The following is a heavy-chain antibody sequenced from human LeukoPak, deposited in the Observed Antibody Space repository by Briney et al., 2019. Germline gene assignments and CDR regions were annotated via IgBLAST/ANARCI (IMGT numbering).Heavy chain of an antibody. CDR3: ARDLGYYYDSSGYYNWFDP. Sequence: ASVKVSCKASGGTFISYAISWVRQAPGQGLEWMGGIIPTFGTANYAQKFQGRVTITTDESTSTAYMELSSLRSEDTAVYYCARDLGYYYDSSGYYNWFDPWGQGTLVTVSS. CDR2: IIPTFGTA. CDR1: GGTFISYA. J-gene: IGHJ5*02. V-gene: IGHV1-69*05. D-gene: IGHD3-22*01.